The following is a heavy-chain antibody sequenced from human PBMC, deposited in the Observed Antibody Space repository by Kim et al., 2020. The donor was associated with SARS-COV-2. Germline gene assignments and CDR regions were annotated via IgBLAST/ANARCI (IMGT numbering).Heavy chain of an antibody. CDR3: AKKGEGTYYYDSSGYYLFDY. Sequence: GGSLRLSCAASGFTFSSYAMSWVRQAPGKGLEWVSAISGSGGSTYYADSVKGRFTISRDNSKNTLYLQMNSLRAEDTAVYYCAKKGEGTYYYDSSGYYLFDYWGQGTLVTVSS. CDR2: ISGSGGST. V-gene: IGHV3-23*01. D-gene: IGHD3-22*01. J-gene: IGHJ4*02. CDR1: GFTFSSYA.